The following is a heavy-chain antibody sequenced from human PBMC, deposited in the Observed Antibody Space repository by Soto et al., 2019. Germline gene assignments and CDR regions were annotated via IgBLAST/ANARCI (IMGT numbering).Heavy chain of an antibody. CDR3: AGGLVVPAGIRYYYYGMDV. V-gene: IGHV1-69*01. CDR1: GGTFSNYA. Sequence: QVQLVQSGAEVKKPGSSVKVSCKASGGTFSNYAISWVRQAPGQGLEWMGGIIPIFNTANYAKKFQGRVTITADQSTRTVYMEVSRLRSEDTAVYYCAGGLVVPAGIRYYYYGMDVWGQETTVTVS. CDR2: IIPIFNTA. J-gene: IGHJ6*02. D-gene: IGHD2-2*01.